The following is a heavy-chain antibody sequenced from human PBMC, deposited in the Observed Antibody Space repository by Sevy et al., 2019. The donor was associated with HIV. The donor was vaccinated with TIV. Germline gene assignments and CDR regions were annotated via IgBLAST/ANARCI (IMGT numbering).Heavy chain of an antibody. CDR3: ARAHNTGYYDFDY. V-gene: IGHV3-13*01. Sequence: GRSLRLSCAASGFTFSSYAMHWVRQTTGKDLEWVSAIGTAGDTYYPGSVKGRFTISRENAKNSLYLQMNNLRAGDTAVYYCARAHNTGYYDFDYRGQGTLVTVSS. CDR1: GFTFSSYA. CDR2: IGTAGDT. J-gene: IGHJ4*02. D-gene: IGHD3-22*01.